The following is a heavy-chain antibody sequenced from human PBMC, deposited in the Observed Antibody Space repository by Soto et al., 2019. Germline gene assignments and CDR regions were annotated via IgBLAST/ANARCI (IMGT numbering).Heavy chain of an antibody. D-gene: IGHD3-3*01. CDR2: VNTGNGNS. Sequence: GASVKVSGKASGYTFTTYGMHWVRHAPGQRLEWMGWVNTGNGNSAYSQKFQGRVTITRDKSASTGYMEVSSLSSEDMAVYYCAVGPASGAFDYWGQGTLVTASS. CDR1: GYTFTTYG. J-gene: IGHJ4*02. CDR3: AVGPASGAFDY. V-gene: IGHV1-3*04.